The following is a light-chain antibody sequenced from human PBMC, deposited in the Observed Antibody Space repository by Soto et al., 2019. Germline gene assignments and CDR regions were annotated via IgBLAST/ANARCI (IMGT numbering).Light chain of an antibody. J-gene: IGKJ5*01. CDR1: QSVTNKY. V-gene: IGKV3-20*01. CDR3: QQYGSSPIT. Sequence: EIVLTQSPGTLSLSPGETATLSCRASQSVTNKYLAWYQQKHGQAPRILIDGASSRANGIPDRLSGSGSGTDFTLTISRLEPEDFAVYYCQQYGSSPITFGQGTRLEI. CDR2: GAS.